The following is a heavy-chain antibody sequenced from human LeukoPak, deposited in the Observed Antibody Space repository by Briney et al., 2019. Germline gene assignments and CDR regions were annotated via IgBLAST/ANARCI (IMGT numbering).Heavy chain of an antibody. CDR2: ISYSGT. D-gene: IGHD1-26*01. CDR3: ARRTSNPVGAIDY. CDR1: GGSISISNYY. V-gene: IGHV4-39*01. Sequence: SETLSLTCTVPGGSISISNYYWGWIRQPPGRGLEWIGSISYSGTYYNPSLKSRLTISVDTSKNHFSLDLRSVTAADTAVYYCARRTSNPVGAIDYWGRGTLVTVSS. J-gene: IGHJ4*02.